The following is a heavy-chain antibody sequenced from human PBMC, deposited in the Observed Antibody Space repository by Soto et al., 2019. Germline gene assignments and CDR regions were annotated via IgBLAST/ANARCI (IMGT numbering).Heavy chain of an antibody. V-gene: IGHV3-23*01. Sequence: GGSLRLSCAASGFTFSSYAMTWVRQSPGKGLEWVAAITAGGTGTHYTDSVKGRFTVSRDNSKNALYMEMNSLGADDTAVYYCAKAGTYASSWVYYFDLWGQGTLVTAPQ. CDR2: ITAGGTGT. J-gene: IGHJ4*02. D-gene: IGHD6-13*01. CDR1: GFTFSSYA. CDR3: AKAGTYASSWVYYFDL.